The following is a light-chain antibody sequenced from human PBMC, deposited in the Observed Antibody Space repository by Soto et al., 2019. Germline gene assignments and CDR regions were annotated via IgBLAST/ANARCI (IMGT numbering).Light chain of an antibody. CDR1: QSLVYSDGIAY. V-gene: IGKV2-30*01. J-gene: IGKJ4*01. Sequence: VITQSPLSLSFTLLRPASISCGSSQSLVYSDGIAYLTWFQQRPGQSPRRLLFEVSKRDSGVPDRFSGSGSGTDFALKISRVEAEDVGVYYCMQGSHWPLTFGRGTRV. CDR2: EVS. CDR3: MQGSHWPLT.